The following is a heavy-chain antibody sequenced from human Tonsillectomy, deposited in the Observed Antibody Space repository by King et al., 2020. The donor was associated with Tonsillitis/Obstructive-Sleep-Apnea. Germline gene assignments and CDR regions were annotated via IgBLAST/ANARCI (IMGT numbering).Heavy chain of an antibody. Sequence: VQLVESGAEVKKPGSSVKVSCKASGGTFSSFAISWVRQAPGQGLEWMGGIIPIFGIVNYAQNFQGRVTITADESTSTAYMELSSLRSEDTAVYYCARATCGGDCYSTFTDAFDIWGQGTMVTVSS. CDR1: GGTFSSFA. J-gene: IGHJ3*02. CDR2: IIPIFGIV. V-gene: IGHV1-69*01. CDR3: ARATCGGDCYSTFTDAFDI. D-gene: IGHD2-21*01.